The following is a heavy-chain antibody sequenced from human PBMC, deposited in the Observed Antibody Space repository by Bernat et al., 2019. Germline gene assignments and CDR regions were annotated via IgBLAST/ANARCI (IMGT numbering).Heavy chain of an antibody. CDR3: ARFTVTSKPYYYYYYMDV. J-gene: IGHJ6*03. Sequence: QVQLQESGPGLVKPSETLSLTCTVSGGSISSYYWSWIRQPPGKGLEWIGYIYYSGSTNYNPSLKSRVTISVDTSKNQFSLKLSSVTAVDTAVYYCARFTVTSKPYYYYYYMDVWGKGTTVTVSS. D-gene: IGHD4-11*01. V-gene: IGHV4-59*01. CDR2: IYYSGST. CDR1: GGSISSYY.